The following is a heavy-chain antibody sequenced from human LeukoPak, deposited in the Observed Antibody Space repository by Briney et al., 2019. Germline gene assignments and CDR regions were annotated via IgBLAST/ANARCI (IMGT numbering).Heavy chain of an antibody. CDR2: IYYSGST. Sequence: SETLSLTCTVSGGSISSYYWSWIRQPPGKGLEWIGYIYYSGSTNYNPSLKSRVTISVDTSKDQFSLKLSSVTAADTAVYYCAREVGIGFDPWGQGTLVTVSS. CDR1: GGSISSYY. V-gene: IGHV4-59*01. CDR3: AREVGIGFDP. J-gene: IGHJ5*02. D-gene: IGHD2/OR15-2a*01.